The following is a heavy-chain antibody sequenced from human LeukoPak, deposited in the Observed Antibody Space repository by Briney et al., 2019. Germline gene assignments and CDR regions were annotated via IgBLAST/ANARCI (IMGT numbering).Heavy chain of an antibody. CDR2: ISWNSGTI. CDR1: GFTFDDYG. V-gene: IGHV3-9*01. J-gene: IGHJ4*02. D-gene: IGHD3-22*01. Sequence: PGGSLRLSCAASGFTFDDYGMHWVWQAPGKGLEWVSGISWNSGTIGYADSVRGRFTISRDNAKNSLYLQMNSLRAEDTALYYCTRGYYFDSSGYYYDYWGQGTLVTVSS. CDR3: TRGYYFDSSGYYYDY.